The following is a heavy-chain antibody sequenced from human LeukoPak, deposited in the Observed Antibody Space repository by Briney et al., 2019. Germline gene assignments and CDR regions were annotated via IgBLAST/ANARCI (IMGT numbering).Heavy chain of an antibody. V-gene: IGHV4-34*01. CDR3: ARVVPRYSYGRRNWFDP. J-gene: IGHJ5*02. CDR2: INHSGST. Sequence: SETLSLTCAVYGGSFSGYYWSWIRQPPGKGREWIGEINHSGSTNYNPSLKSRVTISVDTSKNQFSLKLSSVTAADTAVYYCARVVPRYSYGRRNWFDPWGEGTLVTVSS. CDR1: GGSFSGYY. D-gene: IGHD5-18*01.